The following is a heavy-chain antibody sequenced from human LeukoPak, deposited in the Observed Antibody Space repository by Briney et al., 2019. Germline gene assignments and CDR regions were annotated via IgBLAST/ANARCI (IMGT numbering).Heavy chain of an antibody. CDR3: ARGIGRLELYYYYYMDV. CDR1: GGTFSSYA. Sequence: SVKVSCKASGGTFSSYAVSWVRQAPGQGLEWMGGIIPIFGTANYAQKFQGRVTIDEDECTSTAYMELSSLRSEDTAVYYCARGIGRLELYYYYYMDVWGKGTTVTVSS. CDR2: IIPIFGTA. V-gene: IGHV1-69*01. D-gene: IGHD3-3*01. J-gene: IGHJ6*03.